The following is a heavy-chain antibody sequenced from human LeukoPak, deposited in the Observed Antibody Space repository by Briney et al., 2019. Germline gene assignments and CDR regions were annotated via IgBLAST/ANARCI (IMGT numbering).Heavy chain of an antibody. CDR2: IYTSGST. CDR3: ARHYYDSSGYYPGAIDY. Sequence: SETLSLTCTVSGGSISSYYWSWIRQPAGKGLEWIGCIYTSGSTYYNPSLKSRVTISVDTSKNQFSLKLSSVTAADTAVYYCARHYYDSSGYYPGAIDYWGQGTLVTVSS. CDR1: GGSISSYY. J-gene: IGHJ4*02. V-gene: IGHV4-4*08. D-gene: IGHD3-22*01.